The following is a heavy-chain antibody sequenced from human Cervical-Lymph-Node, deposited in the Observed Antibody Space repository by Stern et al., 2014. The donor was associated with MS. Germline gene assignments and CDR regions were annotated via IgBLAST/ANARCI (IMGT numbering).Heavy chain of an antibody. CDR2: IFPGGSDI. V-gene: IGHV5-51*01. CDR3: ARQRYFDY. CDR1: GYTFTSYW. J-gene: IGHJ4*02. Sequence: VQLGQSGPEVKRPGESLKISCQASGYTFTSYWIGWVRQMPGKGLERIAIIFPGGSDIRYSTSFQGQVTISADKSSSTAYLQWNNLKASDTAIYYCARQRYFDYWGQGTLVTVSS.